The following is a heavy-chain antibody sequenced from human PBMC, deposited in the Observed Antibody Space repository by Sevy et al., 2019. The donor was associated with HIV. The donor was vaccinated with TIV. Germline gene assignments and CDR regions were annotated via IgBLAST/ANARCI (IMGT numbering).Heavy chain of an antibody. J-gene: IGHJ4*02. CDR1: GFTFSSYA. D-gene: IGHD3-22*01. CDR2: ISGSGGST. CDR3: AHNYYDSSGYYYFDY. V-gene: IGHV3-23*01. Sequence: VGSLRLSCAASGFTFSSYAMSWVRQAPGKGLEWVSAISGSGGSTYYADSVKGRFTISRDNSKNTLYLQMNSLRAEDTAVYYCAHNYYDSSGYYYFDYWGQGTLVTVSS.